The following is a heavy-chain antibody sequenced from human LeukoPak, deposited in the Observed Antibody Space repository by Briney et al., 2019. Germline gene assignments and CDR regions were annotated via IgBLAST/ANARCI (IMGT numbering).Heavy chain of an antibody. Sequence: GGSLRLSYAASGFTVSSNYMSWVHQAPGKGLEWVSVIYSGGSTYYADSVKGRFTISRDNSKNTLYLQMNSLRAEDTAVYYCARMHDSSGYPARGAFDIWGQGTMVTVSS. V-gene: IGHV3-66*01. CDR2: IYSGGST. J-gene: IGHJ3*02. D-gene: IGHD3-22*01. CDR3: ARMHDSSGYPARGAFDI. CDR1: GFTVSSNY.